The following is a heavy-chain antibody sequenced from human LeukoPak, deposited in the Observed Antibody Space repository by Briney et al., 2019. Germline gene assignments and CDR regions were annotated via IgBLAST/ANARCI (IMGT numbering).Heavy chain of an antibody. Sequence: GGSLRLSCAASGLTFSRYAMSWVRRAPGNWPEWVSGISAGGGSTYYADSVKGRFTISRDNSKNTLYLQMNSLRAEDTAVYYCAKRRALAGERYFDYWGQGTLVTVSS. V-gene: IGHV3-23*01. D-gene: IGHD6-19*01. J-gene: IGHJ4*02. CDR1: GLTFSRYA. CDR2: ISAGGGST. CDR3: AKRRALAGERYFDY.